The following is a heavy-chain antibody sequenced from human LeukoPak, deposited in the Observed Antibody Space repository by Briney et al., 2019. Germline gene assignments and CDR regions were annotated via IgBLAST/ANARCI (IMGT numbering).Heavy chain of an antibody. CDR3: ARGGMVRDRRHFQFDY. J-gene: IGHJ4*02. CDR1: GFTVSSNY. CDR2: IYSGGST. V-gene: IGHV3-53*01. D-gene: IGHD3-10*01. Sequence: PGGSLRLSCAASGFTVSSNYMSWVRQAPGKGLEWVSVIYSGGSTYYADSVKGRFTISRDNSKNTLYLQMNSLRAEDTAVYYCARGGMVRDRRHFQFDYWGQGTLVTVSS.